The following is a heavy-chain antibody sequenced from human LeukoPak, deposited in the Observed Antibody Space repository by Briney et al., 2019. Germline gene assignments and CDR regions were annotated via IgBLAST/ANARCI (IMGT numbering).Heavy chain of an antibody. Sequence: GGSLRLSCAASGFTFSSYAMSWVRQAPGKGLECISGFSGSGGSTYYADSVKGRFTISRDNAKNSLYLQMNSLRAEDTAVYYCAELGITMIGGVWGKGTTVTVSS. CDR2: FSGSGGST. CDR3: AELGITMIGGV. J-gene: IGHJ6*04. CDR1: GFTFSSYA. D-gene: IGHD3-10*02. V-gene: IGHV3-23*01.